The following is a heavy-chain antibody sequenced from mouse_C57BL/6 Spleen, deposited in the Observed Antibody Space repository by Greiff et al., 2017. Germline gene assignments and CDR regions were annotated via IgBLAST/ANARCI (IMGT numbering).Heavy chain of an antibody. V-gene: IGHV1-72*01. D-gene: IGHD1-1*01. J-gene: IGHJ1*03. CDR3: ARRGTVVATDYWYFDV. Sequence: QLQQPGAELVKPGASVKLSCKASGYTFTSYWMHWVKPRPGRGLEWIGRFDPNSGGPKCNEKFKRKATMTVDKPSSTAYMQLSSLTSEDSAVYECARRGTVVATDYWYFDVWGTGTTVTVSS. CDR2: FDPNSGGP. CDR1: GYTFTSYW.